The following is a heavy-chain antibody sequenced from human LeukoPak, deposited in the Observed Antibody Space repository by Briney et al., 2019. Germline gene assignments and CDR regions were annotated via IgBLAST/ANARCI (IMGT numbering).Heavy chain of an antibody. Sequence: SETLSLTCTVSGYSISSGYYWGWIRQPPGKGLEWIGSIYHSGSTYYNPSLKSRVTISVDTSKNQFSLKLSSVTAADTAVYYCARAGYNWNPYYYYYMDVWGKGTTVTVSS. J-gene: IGHJ6*03. D-gene: IGHD1-20*01. CDR2: IYHSGST. CDR1: GYSISSGYY. CDR3: ARAGYNWNPYYYYYMDV. V-gene: IGHV4-38-2*02.